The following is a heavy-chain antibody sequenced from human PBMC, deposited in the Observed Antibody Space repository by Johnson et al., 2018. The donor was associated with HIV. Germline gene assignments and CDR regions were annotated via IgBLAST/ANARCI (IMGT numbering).Heavy chain of an antibody. Sequence: EMQLVESGGGLVQPGGSLRLSCAASGFTFSSYWMSWVRQAPGKGLEWVANIKQDGSEQYYVDSVKGRFTISRDNAKNSLYLQMNSLRAEDTAVYYCARDLSGSYRSDAFDIWGQGTMVTVSS. CDR1: GFTFSSYW. CDR3: ARDLSGSYRSDAFDI. J-gene: IGHJ3*02. V-gene: IGHV3-7*01. CDR2: IKQDGSEQ. D-gene: IGHD1-26*01.